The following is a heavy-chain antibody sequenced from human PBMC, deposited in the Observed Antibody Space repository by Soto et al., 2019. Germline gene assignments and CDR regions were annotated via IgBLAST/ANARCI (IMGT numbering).Heavy chain of an antibody. D-gene: IGHD5-12*01. Sequence: ASVKVSCKASGYTFTSFGIGWVRQAPGQGLEYMGWITVYNGNTNYAQKFQDRVTMTVDTSTNTAYMELRSLKSADTGVYYCARWLQLRPLDYWGQGTLGTVSA. J-gene: IGHJ4*02. CDR2: ITVYNGNT. CDR1: GYTFTSFG. CDR3: ARWLQLRPLDY. V-gene: IGHV1-18*01.